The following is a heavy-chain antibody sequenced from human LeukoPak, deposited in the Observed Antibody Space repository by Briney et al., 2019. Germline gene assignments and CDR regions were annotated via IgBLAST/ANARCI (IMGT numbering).Heavy chain of an antibody. V-gene: IGHV3-66*01. D-gene: IGHD2-21*02. CDR1: GFTVSDNY. J-gene: IGHJ4*02. CDR2: ISNGGTT. Sequence: GGSLGLSCAASGFTVSDNYMSWVRQAPGTGLEWVSNISNGGTTYYADSVKGRFTISRDNSKNTLYLQMNSLRAEDTAVYYCASNVFAYCGGDCPLDYWGQGTLVTVSS. CDR3: ASNVFAYCGGDCPLDY.